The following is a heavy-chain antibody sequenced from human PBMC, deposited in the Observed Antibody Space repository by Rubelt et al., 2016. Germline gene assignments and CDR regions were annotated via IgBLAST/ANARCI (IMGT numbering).Heavy chain of an antibody. CDR2: IYYSGST. D-gene: IGHD4-17*01. V-gene: IGHV4-31*03. Sequence: QLQLQESGPGLVKPSQTLSLTCTVSGGSISSGGYYWSWIRQHQGKGLEWIGYIYYSGSTYYNPSLMSRVTISVDTSKNQFSLKLSSVTAADTAVYYCARVPPMTTVTHDAFEIWGQGTMVTVSS. CDR1: GGSISSGGYY. CDR3: ARVPPMTTVTHDAFEI. J-gene: IGHJ3*02.